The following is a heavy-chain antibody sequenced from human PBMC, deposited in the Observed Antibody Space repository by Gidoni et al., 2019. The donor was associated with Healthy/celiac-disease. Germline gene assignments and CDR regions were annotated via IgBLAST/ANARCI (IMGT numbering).Heavy chain of an antibody. CDR2: ISSSSSYI. V-gene: IGHV3-21*01. D-gene: IGHD4-17*01. CDR1: GFTFSSYS. J-gene: IGHJ4*02. Sequence: EVQLVESGGGLVKPGGSLRLSCAASGFTFSSYSMNWVRQAPGKGLEWVSSISSSSSYIYYADSVKGRFTISRDNAKNSLYLQMNSLRAEDTAVYYCARERLNDYGDNSFDYWGQGTLVTVSS. CDR3: ARERLNDYGDNSFDY.